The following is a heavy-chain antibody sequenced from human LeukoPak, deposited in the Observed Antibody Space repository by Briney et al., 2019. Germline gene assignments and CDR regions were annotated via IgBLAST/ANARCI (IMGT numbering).Heavy chain of an antibody. CDR2: INPNSGGT. V-gene: IGHV1-2*04. J-gene: IGHJ4*02. Sequence: ASVKVSCKASGYTLTGYYMHWVRQAPGQGLEWMGWINPNSGGTNYAQKFQGWVTMTRDTSISTAYMELSRLRSDDTAVYYCARGGGYCSSTSCHTYYFDYWGQGTLVTVSS. CDR3: ARGGGYCSSTSCHTYYFDY. CDR1: GYTLTGYY. D-gene: IGHD2-2*01.